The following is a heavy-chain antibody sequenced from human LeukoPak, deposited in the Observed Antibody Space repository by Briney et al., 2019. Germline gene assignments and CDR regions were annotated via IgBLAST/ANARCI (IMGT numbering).Heavy chain of an antibody. Sequence: SETLSLTCTVSGGSISSGDYYWSWTRQHPGKGLEWIGYIYYSGSTYYNPSLKSRVTISVDTSKNQFSLNLNSVTAADTAVYYCASGREITATLPYWGQGTLITVSS. CDR1: GGSISSGDYY. CDR3: ASGREITATLPY. V-gene: IGHV4-31*03. D-gene: IGHD1-20*01. J-gene: IGHJ4*02. CDR2: IYYSGST.